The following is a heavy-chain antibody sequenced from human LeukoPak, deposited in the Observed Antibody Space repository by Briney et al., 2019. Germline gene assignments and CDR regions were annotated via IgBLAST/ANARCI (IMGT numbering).Heavy chain of an antibody. J-gene: IGHJ3*02. CDR3: ARDLGYYDILTGYYNNHDAFDI. D-gene: IGHD3-9*01. Sequence: SETLSLTCTVSGGSISSSSYYWGWIRQPPGKGLEWIGSIYYSGSTYYNPSLKSRVTISVDTSKNQFSLKLSSVTAADTAVYYCARDLGYYDILTGYYNNHDAFDIWGQGTMATVSS. CDR2: IYYSGST. CDR1: GGSISSSSYY. V-gene: IGHV4-39*07.